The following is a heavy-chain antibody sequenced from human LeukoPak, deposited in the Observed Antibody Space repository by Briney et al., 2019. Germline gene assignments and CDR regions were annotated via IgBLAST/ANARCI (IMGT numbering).Heavy chain of an antibody. V-gene: IGHV3-23*01. J-gene: IGHJ5*02. CDR3: ARGIVGATMLWFDP. D-gene: IGHD1-26*01. Sequence: GGSLRLSCAASGFTFSNYAMSWVRQAPGKGLEWVSSISGSGGTTYYADSVKGRFTISRDKSKNTLYLQMNSLRAEDTAVYYCARGIVGATMLWFDPWGQGTLVTVSS. CDR2: ISGSGGTT. CDR1: GFTFSNYA.